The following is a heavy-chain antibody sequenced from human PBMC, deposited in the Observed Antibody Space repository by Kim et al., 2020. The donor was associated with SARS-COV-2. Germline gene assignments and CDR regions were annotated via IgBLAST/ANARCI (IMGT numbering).Heavy chain of an antibody. V-gene: IGHV3-30*04. J-gene: IGHJ4*02. Sequence: GGSLRLSCAASGFTFTGCSMHWVRQAPGKGLEAVALMSFDGSSIHYADSVKGRFSISRDNSKNTLYLQMNSLTPDDAAVYYCAKDALGLIDYWGQGNLVTVSS. CDR3: AKDALGLIDY. D-gene: IGHD3-16*01. CDR1: GFTFTGCS. CDR2: MSFDGSSI.